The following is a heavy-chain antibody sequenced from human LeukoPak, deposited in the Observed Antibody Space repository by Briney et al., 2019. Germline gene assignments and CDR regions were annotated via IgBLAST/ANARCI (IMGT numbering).Heavy chain of an antibody. V-gene: IGHV1-69*01. Sequence: SVKVSCKASGGTFSSYAISWVRQAPGQGLEWMGGIIPIFGTANYAQKFQGRVTITADESTSTAYMELSSLRSEDTAVYYCATILGDYVGAFDIWGQGTMVTVSS. CDR2: IIPIFGTA. J-gene: IGHJ3*02. D-gene: IGHD4-17*01. CDR1: GGTFSSYA. CDR3: ATILGDYVGAFDI.